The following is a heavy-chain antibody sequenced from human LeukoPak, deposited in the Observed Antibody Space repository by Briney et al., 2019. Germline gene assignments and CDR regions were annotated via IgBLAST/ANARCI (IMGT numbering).Heavy chain of an antibody. V-gene: IGHV3-30*03. CDR1: GFTFSSYG. Sequence: GRSLRLSCAASGFTFSSYGMHWVRQAPGKGLEWVAVISYDGSNKYYADSVKGRFTISRDNSKNTLYLQMNSLRAEDTAVYYCASRPGIAAAGDDYWSQGTLVTVSS. CDR2: ISYDGSNK. J-gene: IGHJ4*02. CDR3: ASRPGIAAAGDDY. D-gene: IGHD6-13*01.